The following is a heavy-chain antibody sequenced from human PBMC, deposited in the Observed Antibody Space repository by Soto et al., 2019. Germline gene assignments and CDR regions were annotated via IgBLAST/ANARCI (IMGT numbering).Heavy chain of an antibody. D-gene: IGHD2-21*01. J-gene: IGHJ6*02. Sequence: QVHLVESGGGVVQPGTSLRLSCAGSGFSFSDFEMHWVRQAPGKGLEWVAVIYHDGWNKYYADSVKGRFTISRDSSKNTLYVKMESLTVEDTAVYYCAREPRNHLRDYYAMDVWGQGTTVTVSS. CDR1: GFSFSDFE. CDR3: AREPRNHLRDYYAMDV. CDR2: IYHDGWNK. V-gene: IGHV3-30*04.